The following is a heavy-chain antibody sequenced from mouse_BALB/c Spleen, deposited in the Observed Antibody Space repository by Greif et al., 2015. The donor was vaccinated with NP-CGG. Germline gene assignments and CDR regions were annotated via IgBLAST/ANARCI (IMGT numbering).Heavy chain of an antibody. CDR1: GFSLTSYG. CDR3: AVNWDYAMDY. CDR2: IWRGGST. J-gene: IGHJ4*01. Sequence: VKLMESGPGLVQPSQSLSITCTVSGFSLTSYGVHWVRQSPGKGLEWLGVIWRGGSTDYNAAFMSRLSITKDNSKSXVFFKMNSLQADDTAIYYCAVNWDYAMDYWGQGTSVTVSS. V-gene: IGHV2-5*01. D-gene: IGHD4-1*02.